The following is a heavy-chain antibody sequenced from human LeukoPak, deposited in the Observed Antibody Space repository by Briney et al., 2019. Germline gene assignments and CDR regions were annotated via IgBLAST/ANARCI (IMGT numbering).Heavy chain of an antibody. J-gene: IGHJ4*02. Sequence: PGGSLRLSCAASGFTFRGFSMNWVRQAPGKGLEWVSAIGTGDNTYYADSVKGRFTISRDNSKNTLYLQMNSLRAEDTAVYYCAKGRGSSGWYVTPPDYWGQGTLVTVSS. CDR2: IGTGDNT. D-gene: IGHD6-19*01. V-gene: IGHV3-23*01. CDR3: AKGRGSSGWYVTPPDY. CDR1: GFTFRGFS.